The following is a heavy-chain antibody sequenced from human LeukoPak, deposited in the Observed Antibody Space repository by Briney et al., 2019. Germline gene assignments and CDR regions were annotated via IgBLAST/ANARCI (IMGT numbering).Heavy chain of an antibody. CDR1: GGSISSSSYY. CDR3: ARFWVRGVITPPPLITYY. CDR2: IYHSGST. J-gene: IGHJ4*02. Sequence: SETLSLTCTVSGGSISSSSYYWGWIRQPPGKGLEWIGSIYHSGSTYYNPSLKSRVTISVDTSKNQFSLKLSSVTAADTAVYYCARFWVRGVITPPPLITYYWGQGTLVTVSS. V-gene: IGHV4-39*07. D-gene: IGHD3-10*01.